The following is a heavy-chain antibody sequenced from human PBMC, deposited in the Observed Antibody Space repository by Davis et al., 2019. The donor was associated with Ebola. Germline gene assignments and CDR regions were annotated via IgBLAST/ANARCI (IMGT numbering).Heavy chain of an antibody. J-gene: IGHJ4*02. V-gene: IGHV1-8*01. Sequence: ASSVTVSCKTSRYTFTNYDINWVRQATGQGLEWMGWLNPNSGNTDSTHKFQGRLTMTKNISIGTAYMKLSTLTSEDTAVYYCARRVYSRSGFDSWGQGTLVTVSS. CDR3: ARRVYSRSGFDS. D-gene: IGHD2-8*01. CDR2: LNPNSGNT. CDR1: RYTFTNYD.